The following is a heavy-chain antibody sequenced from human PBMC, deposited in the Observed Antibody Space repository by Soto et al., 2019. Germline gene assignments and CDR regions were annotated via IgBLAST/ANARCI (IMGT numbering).Heavy chain of an antibody. CDR1: GFTFTSYA. Sequence: ASVKVSCKSSGFTFTSYAIHWLRQAPGQKPQWMGWINGGSGNTKYSQDFQGRVTFTRDTFATTAYLELSSLRSEDTAVYYCARVPPWGNSAGDYYIQHYDSWGQGTPVTVSS. CDR3: ARVPPWGNSAGDYYIQHYDS. V-gene: IGHV1-3*01. CDR2: INGGSGNT. D-gene: IGHD3-10*01. J-gene: IGHJ4*02.